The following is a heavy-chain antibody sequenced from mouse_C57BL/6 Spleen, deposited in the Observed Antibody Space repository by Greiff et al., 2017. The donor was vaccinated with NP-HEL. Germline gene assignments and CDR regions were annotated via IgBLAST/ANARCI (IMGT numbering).Heavy chain of an antibody. J-gene: IGHJ4*01. Sequence: QVQLQQSGPELVKPGASVKISCKASGYAFSSSWMNWVKQRPGKGLEWIGRIYPGDGDTNYNGKFKGKATLTADKSSSTAYMQLSSLTSEDSAVXFCARSDYGSYYAMDYWGQGTSVTVSS. CDR3: ARSDYGSYYAMDY. V-gene: IGHV1-82*01. CDR1: GYAFSSSW. CDR2: IYPGDGDT. D-gene: IGHD1-1*01.